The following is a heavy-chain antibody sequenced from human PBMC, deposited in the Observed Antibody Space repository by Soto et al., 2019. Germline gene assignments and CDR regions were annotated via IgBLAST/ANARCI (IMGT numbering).Heavy chain of an antibody. Sequence: ASVKVSCKASGYTFTSYGISWVRQAPGQGLEWMGWISAYNGNTNYAQKLQGRVTMTTDTSTSTAYMELRSLRSEDTAVYYCATVGDFWSGYYPFDYWGQGTLVTVSS. V-gene: IGHV1-18*01. CDR2: ISAYNGNT. D-gene: IGHD3-3*01. CDR3: ATVGDFWSGYYPFDY. CDR1: GYTFTSYG. J-gene: IGHJ4*02.